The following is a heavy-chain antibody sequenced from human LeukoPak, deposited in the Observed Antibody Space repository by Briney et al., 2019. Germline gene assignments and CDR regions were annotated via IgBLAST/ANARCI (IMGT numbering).Heavy chain of an antibody. D-gene: IGHD4-23*01. Sequence: GGSLRLSCAASGFTFSSYAMSWVRQAPGKGLEWVSAISGSGGSTYYADSVKGRFTISRDNSKNTLYLQMNSLRAEDTALYYCAKGYGVTVAFDIWGQGTMVTVSS. V-gene: IGHV3-23*01. J-gene: IGHJ3*02. CDR2: ISGSGGST. CDR1: GFTFSSYA. CDR3: AKGYGVTVAFDI.